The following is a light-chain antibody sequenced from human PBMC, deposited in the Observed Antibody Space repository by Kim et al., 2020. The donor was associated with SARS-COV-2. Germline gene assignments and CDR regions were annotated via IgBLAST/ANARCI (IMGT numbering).Light chain of an antibody. CDR3: QVWDNSRVHLV. Sequence: APGKTASSTIGGDNIGVKSVHWYQLKPGQAPVVVIHYDSDRPSGIPGRFSGSNSGNTATLTITGVEAGDEADYYCQVWDNSRVHLVFGGGTQLTVL. V-gene: IGLV3-21*04. CDR2: YDS. J-gene: IGLJ2*01. CDR1: NIGVKS.